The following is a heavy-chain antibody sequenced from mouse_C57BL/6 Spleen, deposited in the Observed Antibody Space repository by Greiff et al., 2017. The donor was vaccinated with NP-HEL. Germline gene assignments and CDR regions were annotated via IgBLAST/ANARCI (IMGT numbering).Heavy chain of an antibody. J-gene: IGHJ2*01. CDR2: ISYDGSN. CDR3: ARDLWDQYYFDY. Sequence: VQLKESGPGLVKPSQSLSLTCSVTGYSITSGYYWNWIRQFPGNKLEWMGYISYDGSNNYNPSLKNRISITRDTSKNQFFLKLNSVTTEDTATYYCARDLWDQYYFDYWGQGTTLTVSS. V-gene: IGHV3-6*01. D-gene: IGHD4-1*01. CDR1: GYSITSGYY.